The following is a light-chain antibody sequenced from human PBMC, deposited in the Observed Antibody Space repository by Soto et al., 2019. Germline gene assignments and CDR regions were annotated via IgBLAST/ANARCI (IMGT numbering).Light chain of an antibody. J-gene: IGKJ5*01. Sequence: DNGFTKSPATVALCQGERATLSCRASQSVSSRYLAWYQQKPGQAPRLLIDGASSRATGVPDRFSGTGSGTDFTLTISRLEPEDFAVFYCQQYGNSPITFGQGTRLEI. CDR2: GAS. CDR1: QSVSSRY. V-gene: IGKV3-20*01. CDR3: QQYGNSPIT.